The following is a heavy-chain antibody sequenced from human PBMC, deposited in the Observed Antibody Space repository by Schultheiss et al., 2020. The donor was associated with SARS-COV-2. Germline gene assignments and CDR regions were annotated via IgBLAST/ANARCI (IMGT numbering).Heavy chain of an antibody. J-gene: IGHJ4*02. CDR1: GGSISSYY. Sequence: SETLSLTCTVSGGSISSYYWSWIRQPAGKGLEWIGRIYTSGSTNYNPSLKSRVTISVDTSKNQFSLKLSSVTAADTAVYYCARFGYSSGWFDYWGQGTLVTVSS. CDR3: ARFGYSSGWFDY. V-gene: IGHV4-4*07. D-gene: IGHD6-19*01. CDR2: IYTSGST.